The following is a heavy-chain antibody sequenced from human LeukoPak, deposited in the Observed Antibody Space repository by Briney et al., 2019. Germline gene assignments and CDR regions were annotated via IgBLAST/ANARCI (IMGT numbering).Heavy chain of an antibody. CDR2: IIPIFGTT. V-gene: IGHV1-69*05. Sequence: SVKFSCKASGGTFNSYAISWVRQAPGQGLEWMGGIIPIFGTTNYAQKFQGRVTVTRDMSTSTVYMELSSLRSEDTAVYYCARGVHVRKYDSNHNCFDPWGQGTLVTVSS. CDR1: GGTFNSYA. CDR3: ARGVHVRKYDSNHNCFDP. J-gene: IGHJ5*02. D-gene: IGHD3-22*01.